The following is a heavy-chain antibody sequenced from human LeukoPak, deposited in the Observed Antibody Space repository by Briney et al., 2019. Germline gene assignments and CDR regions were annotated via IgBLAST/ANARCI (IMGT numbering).Heavy chain of an antibody. V-gene: IGHV3-7*01. CDR1: GFTFSSYW. Sequence: GGSLRLSCAASGFTFSSYWMSWVRQAPGKGLEWVANIKQDGSNKYYADSVKGRFTISRDNSKNTLYLQMNSLRAEDTAVYYCARDDGPGGATDVGAFDIWGQGTMVTVSS. J-gene: IGHJ3*02. CDR3: ARDDGPGGATDVGAFDI. D-gene: IGHD1-26*01. CDR2: IKQDGSNK.